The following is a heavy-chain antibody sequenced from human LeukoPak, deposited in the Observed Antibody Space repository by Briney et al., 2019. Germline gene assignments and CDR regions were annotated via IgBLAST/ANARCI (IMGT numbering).Heavy chain of an antibody. CDR1: GGSISSYY. Sequence: SETLSLACTVSGGSISSYYWTWIRQPAGKGLEWIGRIYTSGSTNYNPSLKSRVTMSVDTSNNQFSLNLSSVTAADTAVYYCARQIIAAGKNYYGMDVWGQGTTVTVSS. CDR3: ARQIIAAGKNYYGMDV. D-gene: IGHD6-13*01. CDR2: IYTSGST. V-gene: IGHV4-4*07. J-gene: IGHJ6*02.